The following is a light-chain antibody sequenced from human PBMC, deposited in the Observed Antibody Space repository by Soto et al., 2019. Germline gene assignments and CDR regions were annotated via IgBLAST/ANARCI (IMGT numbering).Light chain of an antibody. V-gene: IGKV3-20*01. Sequence: EIVLTQSPGTLSLSPGERATLSCRASQSVKFIYLAWYQQKPGQAPRLLIYGASSRATGIPDRFSGSGSGTDFTLTISRLEPEDFAVYYCQQYGSSPLTFGGGTKVEIK. CDR1: QSVKFIY. CDR2: GAS. J-gene: IGKJ4*01. CDR3: QQYGSSPLT.